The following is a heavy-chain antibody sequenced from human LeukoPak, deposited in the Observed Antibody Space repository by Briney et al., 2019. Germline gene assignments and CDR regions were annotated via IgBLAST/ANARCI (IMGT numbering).Heavy chain of an antibody. CDR2: IWYDGSNK. Sequence: PGRPLRLSCAASGFTFSSYGMHWVRQAPGKGLEWVAVIWYDGSNKYYADSVKGRFTISRDNSKNTLYLQMNSLRAEDTAVYYCTTRDGYTDGGFDYWGQGTLVTVSS. J-gene: IGHJ4*02. CDR1: GFTFSSYG. CDR3: TTRDGYTDGGFDY. V-gene: IGHV3-33*01. D-gene: IGHD5-24*01.